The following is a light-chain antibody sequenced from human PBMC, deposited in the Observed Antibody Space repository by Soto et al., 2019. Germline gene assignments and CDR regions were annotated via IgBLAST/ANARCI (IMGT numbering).Light chain of an antibody. CDR2: DVS. J-gene: IGLJ2*01. Sequence: QSALTQPASVSGSPGQSITISCTGTSSDVGAYNYVSWYQQHPGKAPKLMIYDVSNRPSGVSNRFSGSKSGEMASLTISGLQAEDEAHYYCSSYTSTSTVVFCGGTKVTVL. CDR3: SSYTSTSTVV. V-gene: IGLV2-14*01. CDR1: SSDVGAYNY.